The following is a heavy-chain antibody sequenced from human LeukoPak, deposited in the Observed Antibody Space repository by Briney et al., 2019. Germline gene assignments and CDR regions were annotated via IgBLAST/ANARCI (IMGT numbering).Heavy chain of an antibody. D-gene: IGHD5-18*01. V-gene: IGHV4-34*01. J-gene: IGHJ4*02. CDR2: INHSGST. CDR1: GGSFSGYY. Sequence: PSETLSLTCAVYGGSFSGYYWSWIRQPPGKGLEWIGEINHSGSTNYNPSLKSRVTISVDTSKNQFSLKLSSVTAADTAVYYCARGTAMGAFDYWGQGTLVTVSS. CDR3: ARGTAMGAFDY.